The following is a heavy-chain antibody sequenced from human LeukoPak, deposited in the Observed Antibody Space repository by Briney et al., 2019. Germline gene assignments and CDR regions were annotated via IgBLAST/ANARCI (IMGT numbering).Heavy chain of an antibody. Sequence: GGSLRLSCAASGFTFSSSWMTWVRQAPGKGLEWVANIKYDGSEKYYVDSVKGRFTISRDNAKNSLYLQMDSLRAEDTAAFYCVRGYSNWGQGTLVTVSS. CDR2: IKYDGSEK. J-gene: IGHJ4*02. CDR1: GFTFSSSW. CDR3: VRGYSN. V-gene: IGHV3-7*01. D-gene: IGHD6-13*01.